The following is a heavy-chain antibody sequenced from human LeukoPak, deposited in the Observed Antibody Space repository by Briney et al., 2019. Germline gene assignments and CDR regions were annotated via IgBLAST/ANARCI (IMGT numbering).Heavy chain of an antibody. Sequence: PGGSLRLSCTTSGFTFGDYAMSWVRQAPGRGLEGVGFIRSKALGGTTEHAASVKGRFTISRDDSKSIVYLQMDSLKTEDTAVYYCTRGHSSTQRGLYYYYMDVWGKGTTVTVSS. CDR2: IRSKALGGTT. D-gene: IGHD2-2*01. J-gene: IGHJ6*03. V-gene: IGHV3-49*04. CDR1: GFTFGDYA. CDR3: TRGHSSTQRGLYYYYMDV.